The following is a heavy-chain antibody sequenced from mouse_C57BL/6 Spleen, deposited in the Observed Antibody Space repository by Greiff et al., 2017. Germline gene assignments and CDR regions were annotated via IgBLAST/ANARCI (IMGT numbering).Heavy chain of an antibody. J-gene: IGHJ1*03. V-gene: IGHV2-2*01. D-gene: IGHD1-1*01. CDR3: ARNRITTVVATFYWYFDV. CDR2: IWSGGST. Sequence: VMLVESGPGLVQPSQSLSITCTVSGFSLTSYGVHWVRQSPGKGLEWLGVIWSGGSTDYNAAFISRLSISKDNSKSQVFFKMNSLQADDTAIYYCARNRITTVVATFYWYFDVWGTGTTVTVSS. CDR1: GFSLTSYG.